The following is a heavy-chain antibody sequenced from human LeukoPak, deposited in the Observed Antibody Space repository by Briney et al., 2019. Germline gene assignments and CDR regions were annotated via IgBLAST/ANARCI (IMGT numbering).Heavy chain of an antibody. CDR1: GYTFTGYY. D-gene: IGHD3-9*01. CDR3: ARVTDDILTGPPFDY. V-gene: IGHV1-2*04. CDR2: INPNSGGT. Sequence: ASVKVSCKASGYTFTGYYMHWVRQAPGQGLEWMGWINPNSGGTNYAQKFQGWVTMTRDTSISTAYMELSRLRSDDTAVYYCARVTDDILTGPPFDYWGQGTLVTVSS. J-gene: IGHJ4*02.